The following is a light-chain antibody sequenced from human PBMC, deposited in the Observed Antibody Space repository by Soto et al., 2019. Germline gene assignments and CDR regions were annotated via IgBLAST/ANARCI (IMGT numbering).Light chain of an antibody. CDR1: SSDVGAYNY. CDR2: EVS. Sequence: QSALTQPPSASGSVGQSVTISCTGTSSDVGAYNYVSWYQQHPGKAPKLMIYEVSKRPSGVPDRFSGSKSGYTASLTVSGLQAEDEDDYYCSSHAGNNNYVFGTGTKVT. V-gene: IGLV2-8*01. J-gene: IGLJ1*01. CDR3: SSHAGNNNYV.